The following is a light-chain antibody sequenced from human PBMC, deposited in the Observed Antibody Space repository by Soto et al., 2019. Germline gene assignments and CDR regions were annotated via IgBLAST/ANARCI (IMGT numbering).Light chain of an antibody. Sequence: DVVMTQTPLSLSVAPGQPASISCKSSQSLLHITGETFLFWYLQKPGQSPQLLIYEVSIRVPGVPDRFSGSGSGTDFTLEISRVETDDVGIYYCMQSTQLPPTFGQGTRLGIE. CDR1: QSLLHITGETF. CDR2: EVS. V-gene: IGKV2D-29*02. J-gene: IGKJ5*01. CDR3: MQSTQLPPT.